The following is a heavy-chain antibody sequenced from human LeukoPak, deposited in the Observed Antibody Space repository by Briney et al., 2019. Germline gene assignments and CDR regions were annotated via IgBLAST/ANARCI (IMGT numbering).Heavy chain of an antibody. V-gene: IGHV5-51*01. CDR2: IYPGDSDT. CDR3: ARHRFEYSSSWYNAFDI. CDR1: GYSFTSYW. Sequence: AGESLKISCKGSGYSFTSYWIGWVRQMPGKGLEWMGIIYPGDSDTRYSPSFQGQVTISADKSISTAYLQWSSLKASDTAMYYCARHRFEYSSSWYNAFDIWGQGTMVTVSS. D-gene: IGHD6-13*01. J-gene: IGHJ3*02.